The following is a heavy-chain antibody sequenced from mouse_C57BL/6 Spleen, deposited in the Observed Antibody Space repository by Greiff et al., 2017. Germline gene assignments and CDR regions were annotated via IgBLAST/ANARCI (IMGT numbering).Heavy chain of an antibody. CDR1: GFNIKDDY. V-gene: IGHV14-4*01. CDR2: IDPENGDT. J-gene: IGHJ2*01. Sequence: VQLQQSGAELVRPGASVKLSCTASGFNIKDDYMHWVKQRPEQGLEWIGWIDPENGDTEYASKFQGKATITADTSSNTAYLQLSSLTSEDTAVYYCTTPLDGNHLDYWGKGTTLTVSS. D-gene: IGHD1-1*01. CDR3: TTPLDGNHLDY.